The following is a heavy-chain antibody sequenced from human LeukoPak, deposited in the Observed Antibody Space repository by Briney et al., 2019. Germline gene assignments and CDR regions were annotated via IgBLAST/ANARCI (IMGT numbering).Heavy chain of an antibody. Sequence: PSETLSLTCNVSGGSISSSSYNWGWIRQPPGKPLEWIGSVYYSGGTYYNPSLKSRVTISVDTSKNQFSLILNSVTAADTAVYYCARVAERGYSYGFDYWGQGTLVTVSS. CDR3: ARVAERGYSYGFDY. CDR1: GGSISSSSYN. CDR2: VYYSGGT. D-gene: IGHD5-18*01. V-gene: IGHV4-39*07. J-gene: IGHJ4*02.